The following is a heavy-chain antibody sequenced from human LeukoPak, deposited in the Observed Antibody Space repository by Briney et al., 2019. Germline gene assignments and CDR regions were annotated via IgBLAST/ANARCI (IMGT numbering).Heavy chain of an antibody. CDR2: MNPNSGNT. J-gene: IGHJ5*02. V-gene: IGHV1-8*01. Sequence: ASVKVSCKASGYTFTSYDINWVRQATGQGLEWMGWMNPNSGNTGYARKFQGRVTMTRNTSISTAYMELSSLRSEDTAVYYCARGRRDIVVVPAAKSYKYWFDPWGQGTLVTVSS. CDR3: ARGRRDIVVVPAAKSYKYWFDP. D-gene: IGHD2-2*01. CDR1: GYTFTSYD.